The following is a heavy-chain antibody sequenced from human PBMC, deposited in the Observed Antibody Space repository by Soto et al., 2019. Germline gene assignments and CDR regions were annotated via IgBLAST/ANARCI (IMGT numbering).Heavy chain of an antibody. J-gene: IGHJ4*02. Sequence: QVQLVESGGGVVQPGRSLRLSCAASGFTFSSYGMHWVRQAPGKGLEWVAVISYDGSNKYYADSVKGRFTISRDNSKKARYLQMNSLRAEDTAVYYCAKAAYYYDSSGQTYWGQGTLVTVSS. D-gene: IGHD3-22*01. V-gene: IGHV3-30*18. CDR1: GFTFSSYG. CDR3: AKAAYYYDSSGQTY. CDR2: ISYDGSNK.